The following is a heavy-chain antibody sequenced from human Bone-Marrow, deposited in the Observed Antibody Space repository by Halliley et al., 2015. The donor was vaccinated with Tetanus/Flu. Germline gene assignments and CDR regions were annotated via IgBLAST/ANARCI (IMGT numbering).Heavy chain of an antibody. CDR1: GGSISSGTW. V-gene: IGHV4-4*02. CDR2: ISHSGST. D-gene: IGHD3-3*01. Sequence: SLRLSCAVSGGSISSGTWWSWVRQPPGKGLEWIGEISHSGSTKYNPSLKSRVTISVDKSKNHFTLRLTSVTAADTAVYYCAREATSGSYDFWSGSGTLDYWGQGTLVSVSS. CDR3: AREATSGSYDFWSGSGTLDY. J-gene: IGHJ4*02.